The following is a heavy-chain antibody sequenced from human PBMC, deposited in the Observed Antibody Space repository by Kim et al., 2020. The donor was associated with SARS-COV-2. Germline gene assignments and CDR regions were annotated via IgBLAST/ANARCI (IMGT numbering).Heavy chain of an antibody. CDR1: GFIFSSYL. Sequence: GGSLRLSCAASGFIFSSYLMTWVRQAPGKGLELVATIQPDGGEKYYVDSVKGRFTVSRDNTKDSLYLQMNSLTAEDTAGYYCTEAPDYDSGSRSLPGNNW. J-gene: IGHJ5*01. D-gene: IGHD3-10*01. CDR2: IQPDGGEK. CDR3: TEAPDYDSGSRSLPGNNW. V-gene: IGHV3-7*05.